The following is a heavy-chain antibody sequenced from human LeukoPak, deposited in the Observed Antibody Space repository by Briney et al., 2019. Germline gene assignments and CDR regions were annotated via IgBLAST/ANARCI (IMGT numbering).Heavy chain of an antibody. CDR1: GYTFIHNY. D-gene: IGHD4-11*01. CDR2: INPDSGGS. CDR3: ARIYRAPDY. V-gene: IGHV1-2*02. Sequence: ASVKVSCKPSGYTFIHNYIHWLRQAPGQGLEWMGWINPDSGGSKYAQKFQGRVTMTRDTSISTVYMDLSRLRSDDTAVYYCARIYRAPDYWGQGTLVTVSS. J-gene: IGHJ4*02.